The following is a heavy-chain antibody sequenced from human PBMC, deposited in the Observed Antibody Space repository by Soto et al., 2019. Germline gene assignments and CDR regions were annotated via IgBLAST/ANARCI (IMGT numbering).Heavy chain of an antibody. V-gene: IGHV4-39*01. CDR1: GVSIHNSHSF. J-gene: IGHJ5*01. CDR2: VYHNGGA. D-gene: IGHD2-21*01. Sequence: SETLSLTCTVSGVSIHNSHSFWSWIRQPPGKGLQFIASVYHNGGAHYNSSLKSRVTISVDTANNQVSLRMRSLTAADTAFYYCGRVVEGATRHTDPDSWGQGILVTVSS. CDR3: GRVVEGATRHTDPDS.